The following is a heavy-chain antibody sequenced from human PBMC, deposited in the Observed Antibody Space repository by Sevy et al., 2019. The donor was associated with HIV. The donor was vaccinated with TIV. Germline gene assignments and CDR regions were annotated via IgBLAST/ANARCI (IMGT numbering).Heavy chain of an antibody. Sequence: SETLSLTCTVSGGTISSSSYRWGWIRQPPGKGLEWVGSIYHTGAADDNPSLKRRVTMSVDTSKNQFSLQVGSVTAEDTAVYYCARWYGNNFDYWGQGALVTVSS. CDR2: IYHTGAA. V-gene: IGHV4-39*01. CDR1: GGTISSSSYR. J-gene: IGHJ4*02. D-gene: IGHD3-10*01. CDR3: ARWYGNNFDY.